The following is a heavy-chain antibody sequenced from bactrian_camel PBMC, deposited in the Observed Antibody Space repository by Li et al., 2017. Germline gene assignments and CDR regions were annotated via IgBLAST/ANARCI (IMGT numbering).Heavy chain of an antibody. CDR3: GATSVRPFYEPSWLATSDYHH. V-gene: IGHV3S53*01. J-gene: IGHJ4*01. D-gene: IGHD5*01. CDR2: IDSEGST. Sequence: QLVESGGGSVQAGGSLRLSYAAPGYVYSSYCMGWFRQAPGKEREGVAAIDSEGSTMYAESGKGRFTISKDNAKTTLYLQMNSLKPEDTAMFYCGATSVRPFYEPSWLATSDYHHWGQGTQVTVS. CDR1: GYVYSSYC.